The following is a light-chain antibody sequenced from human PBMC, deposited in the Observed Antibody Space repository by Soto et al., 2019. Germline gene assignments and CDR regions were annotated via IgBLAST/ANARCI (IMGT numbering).Light chain of an antibody. CDR3: QQRSNWPPIT. V-gene: IGKV3-11*01. CDR2: DAS. CDR1: QSVSTS. J-gene: IGKJ5*01. Sequence: EIVLTQSPDTLSLSPGERATLSCKASQSVSTSLAWYQQKPGQPPRLLIYDASNRAAGIPARFSGSGSGTDFTLTISSLEPEDAAVYYCQQRSNWPPITFGQGTRLEIK.